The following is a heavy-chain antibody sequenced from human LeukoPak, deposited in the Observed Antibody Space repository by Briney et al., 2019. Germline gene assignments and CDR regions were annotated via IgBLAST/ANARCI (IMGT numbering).Heavy chain of an antibody. CDR1: GYTLTSYD. V-gene: IGHV1-18*01. CDR2: VSGYNGNT. D-gene: IGHD2-21*01. CDR3: ARGDWFDP. Sequence: GASVKVSRKASGYTLTSYDINWVRQAPGQGLEWMGWVSGYNGNTNYAQKFEGRVAMTTDTSSSTAYMELRSLRSDDTAIYYCARGDWFDPWGQGTLVTVSS. J-gene: IGHJ5*02.